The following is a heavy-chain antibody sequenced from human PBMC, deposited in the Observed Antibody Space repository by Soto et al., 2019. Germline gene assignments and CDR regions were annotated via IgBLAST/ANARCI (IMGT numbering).Heavy chain of an antibody. J-gene: IGHJ4*02. CDR3: ARHVRVVTAIQYYFDY. D-gene: IGHD2-21*02. Sequence: VESLKISWNGSGYSFTSYWICWVRQITGKCLEGMGIIYPGDSYTRYSPSFQGQVIISADKSISTAYMQWSSLKASDTAMYYCARHVRVVTAIQYYFDYWGQGPLVTVSS. CDR2: IYPGDSYT. CDR1: GYSFTSYW. V-gene: IGHV5-51*01.